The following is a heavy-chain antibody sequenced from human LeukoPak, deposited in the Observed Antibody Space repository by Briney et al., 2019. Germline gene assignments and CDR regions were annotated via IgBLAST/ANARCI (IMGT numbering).Heavy chain of an antibody. J-gene: IGHJ4*02. D-gene: IGHD4-17*01. V-gene: IGHV4-34*01. CDR1: GGSFSGYY. Sequence: PSETLSLTCAVYGGSFSGYYWSWIRQPPGKGLEWIGEINHSGSTNYNPSLKSRVTISVDTSKNQFSLKLSSVTAADTAVYYCALRTTTVTEWWGQGTLVTVSS. CDR2: INHSGST. CDR3: ALRTTTVTEW.